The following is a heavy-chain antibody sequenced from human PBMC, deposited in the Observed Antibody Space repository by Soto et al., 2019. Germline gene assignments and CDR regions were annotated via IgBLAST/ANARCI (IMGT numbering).Heavy chain of an antibody. CDR3: ARPTSTDLRDPFDI. CDR1: GASISSTRYY. J-gene: IGHJ3*02. CDR2: IYYSGYA. D-gene: IGHD4-17*01. Sequence: QVQLQESGPGLVKPSETLSLTCTVSGASISSTRYYWGWIRQPPGQGLEWIGSIYYSGYAYYNPSLKSRVTISVDTSRYQFSLNLRSMTAADTAVYYCARPTSTDLRDPFDIWGQGIMVTVSS. V-gene: IGHV4-39*01.